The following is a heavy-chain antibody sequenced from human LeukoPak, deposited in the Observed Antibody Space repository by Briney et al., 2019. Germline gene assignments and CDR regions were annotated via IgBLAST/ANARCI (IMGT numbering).Heavy chain of an antibody. D-gene: IGHD1-14*01. Sequence: SETLSLTCTVSGGSISSSSYYWGWIRQPPGKGLEWIGSIYYSGTTYYNPSLKSRVTISVDTSKNQFSLKLSSVTAADTAVYYCARPERNPNGNFDYWGQGTLVTVSS. CDR3: ARPERNPNGNFDY. V-gene: IGHV4-39*01. CDR1: GGSISSSSYY. CDR2: IYYSGTT. J-gene: IGHJ4*02.